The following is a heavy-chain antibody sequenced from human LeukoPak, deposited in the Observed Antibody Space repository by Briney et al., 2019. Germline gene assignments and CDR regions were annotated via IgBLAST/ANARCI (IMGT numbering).Heavy chain of an antibody. CDR1: GFTFSSYE. J-gene: IGHJ4*02. D-gene: IGHD4-11*01. CDR2: INSDSSLM. V-gene: IGHV3-21*01. CDR3: IRDLFDDYSLDY. Sequence: GGSLRLSCAASGFTFSSYEMNWARQAPGKGLEWVSSINSDSSLMYYAESVKGRFTISRDNARNSLYLQMNSLRAEDTALYFCIRDLFDDYSLDYWGQGALVTVSS.